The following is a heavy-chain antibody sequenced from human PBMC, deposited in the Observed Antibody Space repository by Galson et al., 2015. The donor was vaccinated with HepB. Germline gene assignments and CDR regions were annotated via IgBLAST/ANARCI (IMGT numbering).Heavy chain of an antibody. CDR3: ARGIAAAGGDWYFDL. V-gene: IGHV3-23*01. J-gene: IGHJ2*01. CDR1: GFTFSSYA. Sequence: SLRLSCAASGFTFSSYAMSWVRQAPGKGLEWVSAISGSGGSTYYADSVKGRFTISRDNSKNSLYLQMNSLRAEDTAVYYCARGIAAAGGDWYFDLWGRGTLVTVSS. CDR2: ISGSGGST. D-gene: IGHD6-13*01.